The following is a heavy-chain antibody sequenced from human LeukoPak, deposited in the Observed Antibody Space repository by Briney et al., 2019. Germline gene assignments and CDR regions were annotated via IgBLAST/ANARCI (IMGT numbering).Heavy chain of an antibody. CDR3: ARGGIDFWSGYYAREFDY. Sequence: GESLQISCQGSGYLFTSYWIGWVRQVPGKGLEWMGIIYPGDSDTRYSPSFQGQVTISADKSISTAYLQWSSLKASDTAMYYCARGGIDFWSGYYAREFDYWGQGTLVTVSS. V-gene: IGHV5-51*01. J-gene: IGHJ4*02. D-gene: IGHD3-3*01. CDR1: GYLFTSYW. CDR2: IYPGDSDT.